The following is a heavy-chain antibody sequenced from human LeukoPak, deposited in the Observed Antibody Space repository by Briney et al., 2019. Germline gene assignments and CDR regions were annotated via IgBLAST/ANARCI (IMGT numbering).Heavy chain of an antibody. D-gene: IGHD5-18*01. V-gene: IGHV4-59*10. Sequence: PSETLSLTCAVYGGSFSGFYWSWIRQPTGKGLEWIGRIYTSGSTNYNPSLKSRVTISVDTSKNQFSLKLSSVTAADTAVYYCASRGYRDYWGQGTLVTVSS. CDR1: GGSFSGFY. J-gene: IGHJ4*02. CDR3: ASRGYRDY. CDR2: IYTSGST.